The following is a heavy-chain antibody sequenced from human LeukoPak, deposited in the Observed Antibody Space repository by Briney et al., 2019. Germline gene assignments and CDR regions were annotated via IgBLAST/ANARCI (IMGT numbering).Heavy chain of an antibody. CDR3: ARSYGSGSYDAFDI. D-gene: IGHD3-10*01. Sequence: PGGSLRLSCAASGFTFSSYAMHWVRQAPGKGLEWVAVISYDGSNKYYADSVKGRFTISRDNSKNTLYLQMNSLRAEDTAVYYCARSYGSGSYDAFDIWGQGTMVTVSS. CDR2: ISYDGSNK. J-gene: IGHJ3*02. V-gene: IGHV3-30-3*01. CDR1: GFTFSSYA.